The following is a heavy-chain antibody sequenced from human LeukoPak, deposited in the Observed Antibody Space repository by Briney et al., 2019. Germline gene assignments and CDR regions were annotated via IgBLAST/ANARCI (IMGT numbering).Heavy chain of an antibody. J-gene: IGHJ3*02. Sequence: GGSLRLSCAASGFTFSSYAMSWVRQAPGKGLEWVSAISGSGGSTYYADSVKGRLTISRDNSKNTLYLQMNSLRAEGTAVYYCAKGPTAHDAFDIWGQGTMVTVSS. CDR2: ISGSGGST. V-gene: IGHV3-23*01. CDR1: GFTFSSYA. CDR3: AKGPTAHDAFDI. D-gene: IGHD4-17*01.